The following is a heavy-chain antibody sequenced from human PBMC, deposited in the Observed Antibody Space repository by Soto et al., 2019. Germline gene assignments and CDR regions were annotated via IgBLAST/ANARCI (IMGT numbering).Heavy chain of an antibody. CDR1: GGTFSSYA. V-gene: IGHV1-69*13. Sequence: SVKVACKASGGTFSSYAISWVRQAPGQGLEWMGGIIPIFGTANYAQKFQGRVTITADESTSTAYMELSSLRSEDTAVYYCARDSTYYYDSSGYYPAYWGQGTLVTVSS. CDR2: IIPIFGTA. CDR3: ARDSTYYYDSSGYYPAY. J-gene: IGHJ4*02. D-gene: IGHD3-22*01.